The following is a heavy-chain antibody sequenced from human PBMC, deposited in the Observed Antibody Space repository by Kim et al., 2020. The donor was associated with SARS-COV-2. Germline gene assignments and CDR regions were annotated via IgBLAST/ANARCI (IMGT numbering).Heavy chain of an antibody. V-gene: IGHV2-5*01. Sequence: KRYSPSRKSRVSITKDTSKNQVVLTMTNMDPVDTATYYCAHTQAAAGYDYWGQGTLVTVSS. CDR3: AHTQAAAGYDY. D-gene: IGHD6-13*01. J-gene: IGHJ4*02. CDR2: K.